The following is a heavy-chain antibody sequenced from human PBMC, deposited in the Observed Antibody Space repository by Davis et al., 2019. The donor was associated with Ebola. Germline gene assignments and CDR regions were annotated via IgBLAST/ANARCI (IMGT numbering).Heavy chain of an antibody. CDR3: ARAYDFWSGYSTRYYYGMDV. CDR1: GGSISSYY. Sequence: MPSETLSLTCTVSGGSISSYYWSWIRQPPGQVLYWIGYIYYSGSTNYNPSLKSRVTISVDTSKNQFSLKLSSVTAADTAVYYCARAYDFWSGYSTRYYYGMDVWGQGTTVTVSS. D-gene: IGHD3-3*01. V-gene: IGHV4-59*01. CDR2: IYYSGST. J-gene: IGHJ6*02.